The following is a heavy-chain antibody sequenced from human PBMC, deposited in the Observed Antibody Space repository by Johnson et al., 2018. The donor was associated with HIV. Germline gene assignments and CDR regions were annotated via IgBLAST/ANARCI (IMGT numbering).Heavy chain of an antibody. V-gene: IGHV3-30-3*01. CDR1: GFTFGDYA. CDR2: ISYDGSNK. CDR3: AREWEGYGCDI. D-gene: IGHD1-26*01. J-gene: IGHJ3*02. Sequence: VQLLESGGGLVQPGRSLRLSCTASGFTFGDYAMNWVRQAPGKGLEWVAVISYDGSNKYYADSVKGPFTISRDNTKKTLDLQMNRLRAQDTAVYYGAREWEGYGCDIWGQGTMVTVSS.